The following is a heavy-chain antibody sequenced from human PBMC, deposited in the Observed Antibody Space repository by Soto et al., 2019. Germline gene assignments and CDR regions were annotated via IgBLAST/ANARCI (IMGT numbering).Heavy chain of an antibody. V-gene: IGHV1-69*01. D-gene: IGHD2-15*01. CDR3: SRDLVGCSWGSVYADYSDYGMDI. CDR2: IIPIFGTA. J-gene: IGHJ6*02. Sequence: SSVQASCAASGGTIGSSAISWVIQAPGQGLEWMGGIIPIFGTANYAQKFQGRVTITADESTSTAYMELSSLRSEDTAVYYGSRDLVGCSWGSVYADYSDYGMDIGG. CDR1: GGTIGSSA.